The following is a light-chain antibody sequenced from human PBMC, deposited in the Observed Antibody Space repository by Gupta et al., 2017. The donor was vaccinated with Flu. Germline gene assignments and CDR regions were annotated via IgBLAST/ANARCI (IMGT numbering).Light chain of an antibody. V-gene: IGKV3-11*01. CDR1: SSVSNY. CDR3: QQRNNWLIT. Sequence: PATLSLSPGERATLSCRASSSVSNYLAWYQQKPGQAPRLLIYEASYSATGVPARFSGSGSGTDFSLTISSLEPEDFAVYYCQQRNNWLITFGRGTTVEV. J-gene: IGKJ4*01. CDR2: EAS.